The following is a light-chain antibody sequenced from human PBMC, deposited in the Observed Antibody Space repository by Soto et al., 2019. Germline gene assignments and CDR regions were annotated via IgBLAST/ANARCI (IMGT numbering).Light chain of an antibody. Sequence: EIVLTQFPATLSLSPGERATLSCRASQSVGSYLAWYQHKPGQAPRLLVYDASNRATGIPARFSGSGSGTDFTLTISSLEPEDFAVYYCQQRDRWLTFGGGTKVEIK. V-gene: IGKV3-11*01. J-gene: IGKJ4*01. CDR2: DAS. CDR3: QQRDRWLT. CDR1: QSVGSY.